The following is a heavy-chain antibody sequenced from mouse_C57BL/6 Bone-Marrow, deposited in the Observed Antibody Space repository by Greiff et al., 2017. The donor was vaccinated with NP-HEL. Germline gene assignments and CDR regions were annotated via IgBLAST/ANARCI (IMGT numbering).Heavy chain of an antibody. CDR3: ALTTVVAPYYAMDY. J-gene: IGHJ4*01. V-gene: IGHV1-47*01. CDR2: FHPYNDDT. CDR1: GYTFTTYP. Sequence: VKLQESGAELVKPGASVKMSCKASGYTFTTYPIEWMKQNHGKSLEWIGNFHPYNDDTKYNEKFKGKATLTVEKSSSTVYLELSRLTSDDSAVYYCALTTVVAPYYAMDYWGQGTSVTVSS. D-gene: IGHD1-1*01.